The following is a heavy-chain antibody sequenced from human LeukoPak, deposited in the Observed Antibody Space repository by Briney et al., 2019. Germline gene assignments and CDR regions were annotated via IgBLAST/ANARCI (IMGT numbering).Heavy chain of an antibody. J-gene: IGHJ4*02. Sequence: GGSLRLSCAASGFTFSTYAMSWVRQAPGKGLEWVSSISSSGGSTYYADSVKGRFTISRDKSKNTLYLQMNSLRAEDTAVYYCARDQTRAGGFDYWGQGTLVTVSS. CDR1: GFTFSTYA. V-gene: IGHV3-23*01. D-gene: IGHD3-10*01. CDR3: ARDQTRAGGFDY. CDR2: ISSSGGST.